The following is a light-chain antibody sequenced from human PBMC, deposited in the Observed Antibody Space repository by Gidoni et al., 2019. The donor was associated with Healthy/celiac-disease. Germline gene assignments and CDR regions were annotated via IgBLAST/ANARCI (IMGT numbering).Light chain of an antibody. CDR1: HSVSSSY. V-gene: IGKV3-20*01. J-gene: IGKJ1*01. CDR3: QQYGSSPQT. CDR2: GAS. Sequence: EIVLTQSPGTLSLSPGERATLSCRASHSVSSSYLAWYQQKPGQAPRLLIYGASSRATGIPDRFSGSGSGTDFTLTISRLEPEDVAVYYCQQYGSSPQTFGQGTKVEIK.